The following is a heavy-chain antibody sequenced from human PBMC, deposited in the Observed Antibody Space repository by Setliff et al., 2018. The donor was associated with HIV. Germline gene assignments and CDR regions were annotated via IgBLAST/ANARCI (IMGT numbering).Heavy chain of an antibody. Sequence: PGESLKISCAASGVTVSKNYMSWVRQAPGKGLEWASVIYTGGATFYADSVKARFTISRDNSRNTLYLQMNSLRAEDTAVYYCARPNLRRYGDPDWYFDLWGRGTLVTVSS. CDR1: GVTVSKNY. CDR2: IYTGGAT. CDR3: ARPNLRRYGDPDWYFDL. V-gene: IGHV3-66*02. D-gene: IGHD4-17*01. J-gene: IGHJ2*01.